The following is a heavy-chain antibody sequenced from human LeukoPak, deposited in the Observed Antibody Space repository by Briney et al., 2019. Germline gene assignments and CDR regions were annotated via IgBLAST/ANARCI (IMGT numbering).Heavy chain of an antibody. Sequence: PGGSLRLSCAASGFTFDDYAMHRVRQAPGKGLEWVSGISWNSGSIGYADSVKGRFTISRDNAKNSLYLQMNSLRAEDTALYYCARGYSSGWYLFDYWGQGTLVTVSS. CDR2: ISWNSGSI. CDR1: GFTFDDYA. D-gene: IGHD6-19*01. J-gene: IGHJ4*02. V-gene: IGHV3-9*01. CDR3: ARGYSSGWYLFDY.